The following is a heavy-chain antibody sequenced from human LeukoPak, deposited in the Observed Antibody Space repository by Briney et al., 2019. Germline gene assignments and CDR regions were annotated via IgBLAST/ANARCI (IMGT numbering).Heavy chain of an antibody. CDR1: GFTFSNAW. V-gene: IGHV3-15*01. D-gene: IGHD1-26*01. CDR3: ARVFGSGSYGWVAC. J-gene: IGHJ4*02. CDR2: IKSKTDGGTT. Sequence: GGSLRLSCAASGFTFSNAWMSWVRQAPGKGLEWVGRIKSKTDGGTTDYAAPVKGRFTISRDDSKNTLYLQMNSLKTEDTAVYYCARVFGSGSYGWVACWGQGTLVTVSS.